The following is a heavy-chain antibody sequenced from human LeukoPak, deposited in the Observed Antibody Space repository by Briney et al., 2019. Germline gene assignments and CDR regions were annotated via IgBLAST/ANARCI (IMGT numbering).Heavy chain of an antibody. CDR1: GGSFSGYY. Sequence: PSETLSLTCAVYGGSFSGYYWSWIRQPPGKGLEWIGEINHSGSANYNPSLKSRVTISVDTSKNQFSLKLSSVTAADTAVYYCARGRSPDYWGQGTLVTVSS. CDR2: INHSGSA. J-gene: IGHJ4*02. V-gene: IGHV4-34*01. CDR3: ARGRSPDY.